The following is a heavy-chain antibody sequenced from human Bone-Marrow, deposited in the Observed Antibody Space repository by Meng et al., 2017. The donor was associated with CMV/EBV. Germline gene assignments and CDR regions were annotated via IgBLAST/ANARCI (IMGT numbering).Heavy chain of an antibody. D-gene: IGHD6-13*01. CDR3: ARGLAAPGY. CDR2: INHSGST. V-gene: IGHV4-34*01. CDR1: GGSFSGYY. Sequence: GSLRLSCAVYGGSFSGYYWSWIRQPPGKGLEWIGEINHSGSTNYNPSLKSRVTISVDTSKNQFSLKLSSVTAADTAVYYCARGLAAPGYWGQGTLVTVSS. J-gene: IGHJ4*02.